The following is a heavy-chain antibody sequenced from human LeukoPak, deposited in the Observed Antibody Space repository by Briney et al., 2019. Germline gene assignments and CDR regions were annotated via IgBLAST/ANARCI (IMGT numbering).Heavy chain of an antibody. D-gene: IGHD3-9*01. J-gene: IGHJ6*03. CDR2: ISAYNGNT. CDR3: ARVDDRGTPRRFYHYYYMDV. Sequence: GASVKVSCKASGYTFTSYGISWVRQAPGQGLEWMGWISAYNGNTNYAQKFQGRVTMTTDTSTSTAYMELRSLRSDDTAVYYCARVDDRGTPRRFYHYYYMDVWGKGTTVTVSS. CDR1: GYTFTSYG. V-gene: IGHV1-18*01.